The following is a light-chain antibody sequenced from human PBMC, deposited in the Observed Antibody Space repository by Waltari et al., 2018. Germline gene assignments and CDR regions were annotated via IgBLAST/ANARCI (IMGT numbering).Light chain of an antibody. CDR3: SSYAGSNKLI. J-gene: IGLJ2*01. Sequence: QSALTQPPSASGSPGQTVIISCTGTSSDIGAYKYVSWYQQIPGRAPALIIYEVDRRPPGVPDRFSGSKSGNTASLTVSGLQTEDEGDYYCSSYAGSNKLIFGGVNKLTVL. CDR2: EVD. CDR1: SSDIGAYKY. V-gene: IGLV2-8*01.